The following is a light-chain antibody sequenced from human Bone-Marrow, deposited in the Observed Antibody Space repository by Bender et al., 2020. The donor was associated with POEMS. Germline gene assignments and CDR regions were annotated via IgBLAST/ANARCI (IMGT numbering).Light chain of an antibody. CDR1: SSDSNS. J-gene: IGLJ1*01. V-gene: IGLV2-14*03. CDR3: GSYTTASTFV. CDR2: DAS. Sequence: QSALTQSASVSGSPGQSITISCTGTSSDSNSVSWYQQPPDKAPRLIIFDASSRPSGVSNRFSGSMSVNTASLTISGLLAEDEADYYCGSYTTASTFVFGTGTKVTVL.